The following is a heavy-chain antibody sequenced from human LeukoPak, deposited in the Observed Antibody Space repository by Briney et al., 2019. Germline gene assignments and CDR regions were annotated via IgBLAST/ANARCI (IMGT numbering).Heavy chain of an antibody. CDR1: GFTFSSYG. CDR3: ARDWSRGGWYAELDS. V-gene: IGHV3-48*04. Sequence: GGSLRLSCAASGFTFSSYGMNWVRQAPGKGLEWISYISGSSSPIYYADSVRGRFTISRDNAKNSLYLQMNSLRAEDTAVYCCARDWSRGGWYAELDSWGQGALVTVSS. J-gene: IGHJ4*02. D-gene: IGHD6-19*01. CDR2: ISGSSSPI.